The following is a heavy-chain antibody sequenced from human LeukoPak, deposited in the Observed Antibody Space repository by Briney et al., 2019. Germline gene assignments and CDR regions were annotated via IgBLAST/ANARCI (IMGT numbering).Heavy chain of an antibody. V-gene: IGHV3-23*01. J-gene: IGHJ5*02. CDR1: GFTFSSYA. CDR2: ISGSGGST. Sequence: GGSLRLSCAASGFTFSSYAMSWVRQAPGKGLEWVSAISGSGGSTYYADSVKGRFTISRDNSKNTLYLQMNSLRAEDTAVYYCAKDVLGRELHLVDRLNWFDPWGQGTLVTVSS. D-gene: IGHD1-26*01. CDR3: AKDVLGRELHLVDRLNWFDP.